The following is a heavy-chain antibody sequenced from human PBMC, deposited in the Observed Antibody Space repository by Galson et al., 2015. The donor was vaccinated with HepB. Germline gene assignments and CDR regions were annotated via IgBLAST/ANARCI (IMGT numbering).Heavy chain of an antibody. CDR3: ASHHRYCSSTSCGEGYYGMDV. CDR1: GYSFTSYW. D-gene: IGHD2-2*01. Sequence: QSGAEVKKPGESLRISCKGSGYSFTSYWISWVRQMPGKGLEWMGRIDPSDSYTNYSPSFQGHVTISADKSISTAYLQWSSLKASDTAMYYCASHHRYCSSTSCGEGYYGMDVWGQGTTVTVSS. V-gene: IGHV5-10-1*01. CDR2: IDPSDSYT. J-gene: IGHJ6*02.